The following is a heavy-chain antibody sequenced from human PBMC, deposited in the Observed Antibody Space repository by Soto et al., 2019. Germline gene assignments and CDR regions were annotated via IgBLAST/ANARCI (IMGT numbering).Heavy chain of an antibody. Sequence: PSETLSLTCTVPGGSISRYYWSWIRQPPGKGLEWIGYIYYSGSTNYNPSLKSRVTISVDTSKNQFSLKLSSVTAADTAVYYCARVPYSGYVFDYWGEGTLVTVSS. CDR3: ARVPYSGYVFDY. CDR2: IYYSGST. J-gene: IGHJ4*02. V-gene: IGHV4-59*01. D-gene: IGHD5-12*01. CDR1: GGSISRYY.